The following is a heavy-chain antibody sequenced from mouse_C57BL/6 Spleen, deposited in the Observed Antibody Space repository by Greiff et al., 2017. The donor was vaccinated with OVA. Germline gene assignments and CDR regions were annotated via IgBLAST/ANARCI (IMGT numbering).Heavy chain of an antibody. CDR2: IDPSDSYT. V-gene: IGHV1-69*01. J-gene: IGHJ2*01. CDR3: ARSGVLRREDYFDY. CDR1: GYTFTSYW. D-gene: IGHD1-1*01. Sequence: VQLQQSGAELVMPGASVKLSCKASGYTFTSYWMHWVKQRPGQGLEWIGEIDPSDSYTNYNQKFKGKSTLTVDKSSSTAYMQLSSLTSEDSAVYYCARSGVLRREDYFDYWGQGTTLTVSS.